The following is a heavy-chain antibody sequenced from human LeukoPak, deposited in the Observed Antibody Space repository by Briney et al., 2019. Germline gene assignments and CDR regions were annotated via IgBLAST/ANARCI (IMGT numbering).Heavy chain of an antibody. V-gene: IGHV4-34*01. CDR3: ASHYSSGSYRYTGSFDS. CDR2: INHSGTT. J-gene: IGHJ4*02. Sequence: PSETLSLTCAVSGGSFSDYYWSWIRQPPGKGLEWIGEINHSGTTNYSPSLKSRVSISVDTSTNQFSLKLNSVTAADAAMYYCASHYSSGSYRYTGSFDSWGQGMLVNVSS. D-gene: IGHD3-16*02. CDR1: GGSFSDYY.